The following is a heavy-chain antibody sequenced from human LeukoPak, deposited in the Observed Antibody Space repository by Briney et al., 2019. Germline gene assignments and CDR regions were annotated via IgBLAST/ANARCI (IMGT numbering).Heavy chain of an antibody. CDR1: GFTVSSNY. Sequence: GGSLRLSCAASGFTVSSNYMSWVRQAPGKGLEWVSVIYSGGSTYYADSVKGRFTISRDNSKNTLYLQMNSLRAEDTAVYYCAREVGYYYDSSGYSYHAWGQGTLVTVSS. J-gene: IGHJ5*02. V-gene: IGHV3-53*01. CDR2: IYSGGST. D-gene: IGHD3-22*01. CDR3: AREVGYYYDSSGYSYHA.